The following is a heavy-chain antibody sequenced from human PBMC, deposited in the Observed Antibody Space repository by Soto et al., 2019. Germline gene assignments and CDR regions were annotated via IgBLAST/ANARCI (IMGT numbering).Heavy chain of an antibody. Sequence: GGSLTLSCAASGFTFSNYDMHWVRQAPGEGLEWVAGIGVAGDTYYPVSLQGRFTVSRDNAKKSLYLQMNSLRAGDTAVYYCARRVLGRGDYYYVMDVWGQGTTVTVSS. D-gene: IGHD7-27*01. CDR1: GFTFSNYD. V-gene: IGHV3-13*01. J-gene: IGHJ6*02. CDR3: ARRVLGRGDYYYVMDV. CDR2: IGVAGDT.